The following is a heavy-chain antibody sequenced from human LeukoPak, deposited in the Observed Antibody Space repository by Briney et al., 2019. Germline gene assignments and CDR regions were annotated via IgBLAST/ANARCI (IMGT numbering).Heavy chain of an antibody. CDR1: GGSIISSSFW. Sequence: SETLSLTCTVSGGSIISSSFWWGWIRQPPGKGLEWIGSIYYSGVSYYNTSLKSRVTISVDTSKNQFSLKLSSVTAADTAVYYCASTTVVINYYFDYWGQGTLVTVSS. D-gene: IGHD4-23*01. J-gene: IGHJ4*02. CDR2: IYYSGVS. CDR3: ASTTVVINYYFDY. V-gene: IGHV4-39*01.